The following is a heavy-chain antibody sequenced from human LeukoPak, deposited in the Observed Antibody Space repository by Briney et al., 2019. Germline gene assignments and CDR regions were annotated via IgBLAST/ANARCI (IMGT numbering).Heavy chain of an antibody. V-gene: IGHV4-34*01. CDR2: INHSGST. CDR3: ARARRDGYNYKFDY. D-gene: IGHD5-24*01. J-gene: IGHJ4*02. Sequence: PSETLSLTCAVYGGSFSGYYWSWIRQPPGKGLEWIGEINHSGSTNYNPSLKSRVTISVDTSKNQFSLKLSSVTAADTAAYYCARARRDGYNYKFDYWGQGTLVTVSS. CDR1: GGSFSGYY.